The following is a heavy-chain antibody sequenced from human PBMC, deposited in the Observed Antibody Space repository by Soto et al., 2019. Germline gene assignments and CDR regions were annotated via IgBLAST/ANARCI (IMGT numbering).Heavy chain of an antibody. CDR1: GFTFSRYW. CDR2: IKYDGSEE. Sequence: EVQLVESGGTLVQPGGSLRLSCAASGFTFSRYWMSWVRQAPGKGLEWVANIKYDGSEEYYVDSVKGRFTISKDDAKNSVFLQMNSLRAEDTAVYYCARDGVGWDYWGQGTLVTVSS. J-gene: IGHJ4*02. V-gene: IGHV3-7*05. CDR3: ARDGVGWDY. D-gene: IGHD6-19*01.